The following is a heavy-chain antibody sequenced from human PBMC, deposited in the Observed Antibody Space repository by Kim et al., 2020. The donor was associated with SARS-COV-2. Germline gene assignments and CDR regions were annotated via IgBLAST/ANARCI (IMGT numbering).Heavy chain of an antibody. J-gene: IGHJ4*02. Sequence: GGSLRLSCTASDFTLGSYEMNWVRQAPGKGLEWVSYINTDGTSAVYADSVRGRFTISRDNAKNSLFLQMNSLRAEDSAVYYCVRDSGTGVSSTYHHFDFWGQGTLVTVSS. D-gene: IGHD2-8*02. CDR3: VRDSGTGVSSTYHHFDF. CDR2: INTDGTSA. V-gene: IGHV3-48*03. CDR1: DFTLGSYE.